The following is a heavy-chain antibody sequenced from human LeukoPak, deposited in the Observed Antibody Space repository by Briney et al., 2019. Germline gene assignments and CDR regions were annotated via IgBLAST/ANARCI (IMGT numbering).Heavy chain of an antibody. CDR1: GFTFSDYY. D-gene: IGHD2-2*01. CDR3: ASTLVVPAAIGNWFDP. V-gene: IGHV3-11*04. J-gene: IGHJ5*02. CDR2: ISSSGSTI. Sequence: GGSLRLSCAASGFTFSDYYMSWIRQAPGKGLEWVSYISSSGSTIYYADSVKGRFTISRDNAKNSLYLQMNSLRAEDTAVYYCASTLVVPAAIGNWFDPWGQGTLVTVSS.